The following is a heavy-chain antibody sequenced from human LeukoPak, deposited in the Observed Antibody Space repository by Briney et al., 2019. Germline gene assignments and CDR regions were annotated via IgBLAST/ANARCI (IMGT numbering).Heavy chain of an antibody. CDR2: ISSSSSYI. CDR3: ARENSTDSSIDY. CDR1: GFTFSSYS. J-gene: IGHJ4*02. V-gene: IGHV3-21*01. D-gene: IGHD2-2*01. Sequence: NTGGSLRLSCAASGFTFSSYSMNWVRQAPGKGLEWVSSISSSSSYIYYADSVKGRFTISRDNAKNSLYLQMNSLRAEDTAAYYCARENSTDSSIDYWGQGTLVTVSS.